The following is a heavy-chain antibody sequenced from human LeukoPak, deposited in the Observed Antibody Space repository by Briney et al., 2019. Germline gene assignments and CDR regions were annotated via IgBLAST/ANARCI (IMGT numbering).Heavy chain of an antibody. CDR2: ISSSGSTM. CDR3: AKDRDDYVWGSYLGAFDI. J-gene: IGHJ3*02. Sequence: GGSLRLSCAASGFTFSSYEMNWVRQAPGKGLEWVSYISSSGSTMYYADSVKGRFTISRDNSKNTLYLQMNSLRAEDTAVFYCAKDRDDYVWGSYLGAFDIWGQGTMVTVSS. D-gene: IGHD3-16*01. CDR1: GFTFSSYE. V-gene: IGHV3-48*03.